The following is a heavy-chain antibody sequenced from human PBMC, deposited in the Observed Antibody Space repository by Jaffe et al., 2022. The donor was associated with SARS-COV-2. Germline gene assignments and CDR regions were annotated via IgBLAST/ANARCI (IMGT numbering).Heavy chain of an antibody. V-gene: IGHV3-49*04. CDR2: IRSKAYGGTT. CDR3: TRVPHKSRYYYGMDV. Sequence: EVQLVESGGGLVQPGRSLRLSCTASGFTFGDYAMSWVRQAPGKGLEWVGFIRSKAYGGTTEYAASVKGRFTISRDDSKSIAYLQMNSLKTEDTAVYYCTRVPHKSRYYYGMDVWGQGTTVTVSS. CDR1: GFTFGDYA. D-gene: IGHD1-1*01. J-gene: IGHJ6*02.